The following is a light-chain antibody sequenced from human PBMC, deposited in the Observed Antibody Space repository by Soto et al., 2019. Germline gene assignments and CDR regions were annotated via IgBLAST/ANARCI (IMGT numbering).Light chain of an antibody. J-gene: IGLJ2*01. V-gene: IGLV1-47*01. CDR3: AAWDDSLSGPV. CDR2: RNN. Sequence: QDVLTQPPSASGTPGQRVTISCSGSSSNIGSNYVYWYQQLPGTAPKLLIYRNNQRPSGVPDRFSGSKSGTSASLAISGLRSEDEADYYCAAWDDSLSGPVFGGGTKLTVL. CDR1: SSNIGSNY.